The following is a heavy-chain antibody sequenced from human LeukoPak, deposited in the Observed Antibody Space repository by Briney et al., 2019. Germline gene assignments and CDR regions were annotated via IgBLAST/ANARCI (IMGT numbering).Heavy chain of an antibody. Sequence: ASVKVSCKASGYTFTGYYMHWVRQAPGQGLEWMGWINPNSGGTNYAQKFQGRVTMTRDTSISTAYMELSRLRSDDTAVYYCARNLKWFGGGFDPWGQGTLVTVSS. CDR3: ARNLKWFGGGFDP. CDR2: INPNSGGT. D-gene: IGHD3-10*01. V-gene: IGHV1-2*02. CDR1: GYTFTGYY. J-gene: IGHJ5*02.